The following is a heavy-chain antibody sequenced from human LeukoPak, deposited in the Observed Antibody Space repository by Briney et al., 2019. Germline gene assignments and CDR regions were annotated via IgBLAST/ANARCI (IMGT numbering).Heavy chain of an antibody. Sequence: ASVKVSCKASGYTFTGYYLHWVRQAPGQGLEWMGWINPNSGATNYARKFQGRGTMTRDTSISAAYMALSSLRSDDTAVYYCARDLGYCSGGSCRIFDYWGQGTLVTVSS. D-gene: IGHD2-15*01. J-gene: IGHJ4*02. CDR3: ARDLGYCSGGSCRIFDY. CDR2: INPNSGAT. CDR1: GYTFTGYY. V-gene: IGHV1-2*07.